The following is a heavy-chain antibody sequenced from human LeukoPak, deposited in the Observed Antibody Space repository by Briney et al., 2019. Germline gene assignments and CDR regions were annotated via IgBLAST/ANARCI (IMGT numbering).Heavy chain of an antibody. Sequence: PSETLSLTCAVYGGSFSGYYWSWLRQPPGKGLEWMGEINHSGSTNYHPSLKSRLTISLDTSKNHFSLNLSSVTAADTAVYYCAVLYSSSSNWFDPWGQGTLVTVSS. CDR1: GGSFSGYY. V-gene: IGHV4-34*01. CDR3: AVLYSSSSNWFDP. J-gene: IGHJ5*02. D-gene: IGHD6-13*01. CDR2: INHSGST.